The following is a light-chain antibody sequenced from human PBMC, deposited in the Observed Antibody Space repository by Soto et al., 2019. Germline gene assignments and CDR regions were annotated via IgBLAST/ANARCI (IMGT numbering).Light chain of an antibody. CDR1: SSYVGSSNL. CDR2: EVS. Sequence: ALTQPASVSGSPGQSITFSCTGTSSYVGSSNLVSWYQQHPGKAPKLLIYEVSKRPSGVSNRFSGSKSGNTASLTISGLQAEDEADYYCCSYAGSSTHVFGTGTKVTVL. J-gene: IGLJ1*01. CDR3: CSYAGSSTHV. V-gene: IGLV2-23*02.